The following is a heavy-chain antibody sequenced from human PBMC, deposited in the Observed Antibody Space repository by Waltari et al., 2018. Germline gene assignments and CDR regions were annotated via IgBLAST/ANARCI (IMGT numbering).Heavy chain of an antibody. CDR2: ISGSGDNT. J-gene: IGHJ4*02. CDR3: AKDRYCNYISCYGGWVY. CDR1: GFTFGSYA. D-gene: IGHD2-2*01. V-gene: IGHV3-23*04. Sequence: EVQLVESGGGLVQPGGSLRLPCAASGFTFGSYAMRWVRQAPGKGLEWVSVISGSGDNTYYADSVKGRFTISRDNSKNTLYLQMNSLRADDTATYYCAKDRYCNYISCYGGWVYWGQGNLVTVSS.